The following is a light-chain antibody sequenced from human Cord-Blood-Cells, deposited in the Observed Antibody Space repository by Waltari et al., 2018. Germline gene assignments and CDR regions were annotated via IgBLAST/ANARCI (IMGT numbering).Light chain of an antibody. J-gene: IGLJ2*01. CDR2: RNN. CDR1: SSHIGSNY. CDR3: AAWDDSLSGVV. V-gene: IGLV1-47*01. Sequence: QSVLTQPPSASGTPGQRVTTSCSGSSSHIGSNYVYWYQQLPGTAPKLLIYRNNQRPSGVPDRFSGSKSGTSASLAISGLRSEDEADYYCAAWDDSLSGVVFGGGTKLTVL.